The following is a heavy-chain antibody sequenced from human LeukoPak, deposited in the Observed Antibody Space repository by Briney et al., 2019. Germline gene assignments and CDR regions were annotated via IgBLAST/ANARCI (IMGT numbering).Heavy chain of an antibody. D-gene: IGHD5-18*01. Sequence: PGGSLRLSCVASGLSVSSNYMSWVRQAPGKGLEWVSYISISGSTIYYADSVQGRFTISRDNAKNSLFLQMNSLRAEDTAVYYCARGFSYSEDYFDYWGQGTLVTVSS. CDR2: ISISGSTI. V-gene: IGHV3-11*01. J-gene: IGHJ4*02. CDR3: ARGFSYSEDYFDY. CDR1: GLSVSSNY.